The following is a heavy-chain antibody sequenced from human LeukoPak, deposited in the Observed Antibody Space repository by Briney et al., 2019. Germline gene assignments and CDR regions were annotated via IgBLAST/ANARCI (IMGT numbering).Heavy chain of an antibody. V-gene: IGHV4-61*02. J-gene: IGHJ4*02. CDR3: LLRRDGYTHFDY. Sequence: PSQTLSLTCTVSGGSISSDNYYGNWIQQPAGKGLEWMGRIYTSGSTNYNPSLKTRVTISIDTSKNQFSLKLTSVTAADTAVYYCLLRRDGYTHFDYWGQGTLVTVSS. D-gene: IGHD5-24*01. CDR2: IYTSGST. CDR1: GGSISSDNYY.